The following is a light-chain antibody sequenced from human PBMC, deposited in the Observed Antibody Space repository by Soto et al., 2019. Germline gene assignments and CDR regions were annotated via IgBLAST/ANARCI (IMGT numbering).Light chain of an antibody. CDR2: GAS. CDR1: QSVSNT. J-gene: IGKJ5*01. Sequence: EILLTQSPGTLSLSPGYTSTLSCRASQSVSNTYLAWYQQKHGQAPRLLIYGASTRATGIPARFSGSGSGTEFTLTISSLQSEDFAVYYCQQYDNWPPITFGQGTRLEIK. CDR3: QQYDNWPPIT. V-gene: IGKV3-15*01.